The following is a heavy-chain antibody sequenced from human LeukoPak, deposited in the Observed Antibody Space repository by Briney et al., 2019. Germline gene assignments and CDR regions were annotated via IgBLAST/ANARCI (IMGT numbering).Heavy chain of an antibody. CDR1: GGSFSGYY. CDR3: ARGNLNYDFWSGYYIDGMDV. V-gene: IGHV4-34*01. J-gene: IGHJ6*02. CDR2: INHSGST. D-gene: IGHD3-3*01. Sequence: PSETLSLTCAVYGGSFSGYYWSWIRQPPGKGLEWIGEINHSGSTNYNPSLKSRVTISVDTSKNQFSLKLSSVTAADTAVYYCARGNLNYDFWSGYYIDGMDVWGQGTTVTVSS.